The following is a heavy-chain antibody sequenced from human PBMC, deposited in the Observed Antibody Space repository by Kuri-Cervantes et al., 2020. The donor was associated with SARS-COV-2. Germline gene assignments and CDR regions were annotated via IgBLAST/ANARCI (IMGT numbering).Heavy chain of an antibody. CDR1: GYSISSGYY. J-gene: IGHJ1*01. CDR2: INHSGST. CDR3: ARAGYSSSWYGLGQYFQH. V-gene: IGHV4-38-2*02. Sequence: SETLSLTCTVSGYSISSGYYWSWIRQPPGKGLEWIGEINHSGSTNYNPSLKSRVTISVDTSKNQFSLKLSSVTAADTAVYYCARAGYSSSWYGLGQYFQHWGQGTLVTVSS. D-gene: IGHD6-13*01.